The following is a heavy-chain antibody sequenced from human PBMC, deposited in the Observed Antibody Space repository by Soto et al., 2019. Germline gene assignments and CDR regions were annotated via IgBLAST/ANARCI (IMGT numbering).Heavy chain of an antibody. CDR1: GYTFTTYY. J-gene: IGHJ6*02. CDR3: ARDPNVDLTYHYYGMDV. V-gene: IGHV1-46*01. Sequence: QVQLVQSGAEVKEPGASVTVSCRTSGYTFTTYYIHWVRQAPGQGLEWMGIINPGGGSTSSAQKFRGRLTVTRDTSTSTVYMGLRSLRSEDTAVYYCARDPNVDLTYHYYGMDVWGQGTPVTV. CDR2: INPGGGST.